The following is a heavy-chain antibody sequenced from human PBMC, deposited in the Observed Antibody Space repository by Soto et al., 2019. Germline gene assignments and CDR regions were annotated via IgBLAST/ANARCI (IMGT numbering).Heavy chain of an antibody. Sequence: GESLKISCKGSGYSFTSYWIGWVRQMPGKGLEWMGIIYPGDSDTRYSPSFQGQVTISADKSISTAYLQRSSLKASDTAMYYCARQREATVVSRAAFDIWGQGTMVTVSS. CDR1: GYSFTSYW. CDR2: IYPGDSDT. CDR3: ARQREATVVSRAAFDI. D-gene: IGHD4-17*01. V-gene: IGHV5-51*01. J-gene: IGHJ3*02.